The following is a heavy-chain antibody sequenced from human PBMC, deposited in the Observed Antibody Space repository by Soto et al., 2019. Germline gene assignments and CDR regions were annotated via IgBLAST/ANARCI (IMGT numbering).Heavy chain of an antibody. D-gene: IGHD2-2*01. CDR1: GGTFSSHS. J-gene: IGHJ6*02. V-gene: IGHV1-69*01. Sequence: QVQLVQSGAEVKKPGSSVKVSCKVSGGTFSSHSINWVRQAPGQGPEWMGGIIPIFGTENYAQKCQGRVTITADESTSTAYMELSSLTSEDTALYYCSTSVYCSTTRCYYYYGLDVWGQGTTVIVSS. CDR3: STSVYCSTTRCYYYYGLDV. CDR2: IIPIFGTE.